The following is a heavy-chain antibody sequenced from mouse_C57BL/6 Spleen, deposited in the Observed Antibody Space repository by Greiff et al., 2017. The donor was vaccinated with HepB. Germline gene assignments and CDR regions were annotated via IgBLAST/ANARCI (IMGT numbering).Heavy chain of an antibody. CDR2: ISDGGSYT. CDR3: ARGPLLRFDY. D-gene: IGHD1-2*01. J-gene: IGHJ2*01. CDR1: GFTFSSYA. V-gene: IGHV5-4*03. Sequence: EVMLVESGGGLVKPGGSLKLSCAASGFTFSSYAMSWVRQTPEKRLEWVATISDGGSYTYYPDNVKGRFTISRDNAKNNLYLQMSHLKSEDTAMYYCARGPLLRFDYWGQGTTLTVSS.